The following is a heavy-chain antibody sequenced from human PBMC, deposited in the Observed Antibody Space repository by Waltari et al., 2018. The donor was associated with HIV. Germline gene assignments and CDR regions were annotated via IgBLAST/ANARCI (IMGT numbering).Heavy chain of an antibody. V-gene: IGHV4-4*07. CDR2: IYYTGNT. Sequence: QVQLQESGPGLVRPSETLSLPCPVSGGSFPSYYWTWVRQAAGKGLEWIGRIYYTGNTNYNPSLKSRVTMSVDTYNNQFSLRLSSVTAADTAVYYCVRNLWFGEIRWFDPWGQGTLVTVSS. J-gene: IGHJ5*02. CDR3: VRNLWFGEIRWFDP. CDR1: GGSFPSYY. D-gene: IGHD3-10*01.